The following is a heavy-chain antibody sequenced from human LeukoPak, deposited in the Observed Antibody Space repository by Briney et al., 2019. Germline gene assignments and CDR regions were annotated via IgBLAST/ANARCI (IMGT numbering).Heavy chain of an antibody. CDR3: GRDLGGRSGL. CDR2: ISWNSGSI. J-gene: IGHJ4*02. V-gene: IGHV3-9*01. CDR1: GFTFDDYA. D-gene: IGHD1-26*01. Sequence: GRSLRLSCAASGFTFDDYAMHWVRQAPGKGLEWVSGISWNSGSIGYADSVKGRFTISRDNAKNSLYLQMNSLRAEDTAVYYCGRDLGGRSGLWGQGTLVTVSS.